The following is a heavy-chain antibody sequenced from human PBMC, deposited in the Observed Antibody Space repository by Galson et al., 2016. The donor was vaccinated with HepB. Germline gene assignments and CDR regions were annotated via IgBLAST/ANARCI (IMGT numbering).Heavy chain of an antibody. D-gene: IGHD4-17*01. CDR2: ISGSGVGT. CDR3: VTGHSSLDHGDYRGAFDI. V-gene: IGHV3-23*01. J-gene: IGHJ3*02. CDR1: GFTFSSSE. Sequence: SLRLSCAASGFTFSSSEMNWLRQAPGKGLEWVSAISGSGVGTYYADSVKGRFTISRDNSKNTLYLQMNSLKTEDTGVYYCVTGHSSLDHGDYRGAFDIWGQGTTVTVSS.